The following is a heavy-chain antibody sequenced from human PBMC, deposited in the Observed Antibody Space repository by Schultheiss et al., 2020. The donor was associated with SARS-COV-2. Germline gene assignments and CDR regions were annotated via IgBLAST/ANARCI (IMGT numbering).Heavy chain of an antibody. V-gene: IGHV4-4*07. CDR2: IYTSGST. J-gene: IGHJ3*02. Sequence: SETLSLTCTVSGGSISSYYWSWIRQPAGKGLEWIGRIYTSGSTNYNPSLKSRVTMSVDTSKNQFSLKLSSVTAADTAVYYCAKGPDIVVVVAATLGGEMAPFDIWGQGTMVTVSS. CDR3: AKGPDIVVVVAATLGGEMAPFDI. CDR1: GGSISSYY. D-gene: IGHD2-15*01.